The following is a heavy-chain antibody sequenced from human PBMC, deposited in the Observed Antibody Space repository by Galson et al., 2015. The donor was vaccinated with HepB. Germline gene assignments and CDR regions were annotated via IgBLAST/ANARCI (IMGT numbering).Heavy chain of an antibody. Sequence: SLRLSCAASEFTFSSYWMNWVRQAPGKGLEWVANINPDGSEKYYVASLKGRFTISRDNAKNSLYLQLDSLRAGDTAVYYCARRISLVRGIITKPDYYYGSDVWGQGTTVTVAS. D-gene: IGHD3-10*01. CDR3: ARRISLVRGIITKPDYYYGSDV. CDR1: EFTFSSYW. V-gene: IGHV3-7*03. J-gene: IGHJ6*02. CDR2: INPDGSEK.